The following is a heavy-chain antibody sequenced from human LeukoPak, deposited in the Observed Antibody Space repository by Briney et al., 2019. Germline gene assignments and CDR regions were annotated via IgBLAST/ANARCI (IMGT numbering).Heavy chain of an antibody. CDR2: IYSGGST. D-gene: IGHD4-23*01. V-gene: IGHV3-53*01. Sequence: GGSLRLSCAASGFTVSSNYMSWVRQAPGKGLEWVSVIYSGGSTYYADSVKGRLTISRDNSKNTLYLQMNSLRAEDTAVYYCAREDYGGNSGTDVWGKGTTVTVSS. CDR1: GFTVSSNY. J-gene: IGHJ6*04. CDR3: AREDYGGNSGTDV.